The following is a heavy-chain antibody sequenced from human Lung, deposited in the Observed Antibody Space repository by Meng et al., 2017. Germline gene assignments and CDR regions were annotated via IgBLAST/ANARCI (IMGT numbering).Heavy chain of an antibody. CDR2: FTSSTSYI. D-gene: IGHD3-22*01. CDR3: ARDLYYYDNSGPIDY. Sequence: EVERCGSGAGLVKLGGSLRLSCAASGFIFSSYSMNWGRQAPGKGLEWVSSFTSSTSYIYYADSVKGRFTISRDNAKNSLYLQMSSLRAEDTAVYYCARDLYYYDNSGPIDYWGQGTLVTVSS. V-gene: IGHV3-21*01. J-gene: IGHJ4*02. CDR1: GFIFSSYS.